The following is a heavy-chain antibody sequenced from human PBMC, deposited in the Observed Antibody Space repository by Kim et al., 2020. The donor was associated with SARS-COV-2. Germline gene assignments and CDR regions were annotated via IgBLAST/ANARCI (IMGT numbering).Heavy chain of an antibody. CDR2: IYYSGST. CDR1: GGSVSSGSYY. J-gene: IGHJ5*02. V-gene: IGHV4-61*01. D-gene: IGHD6-13*01. Sequence: SETLSLTCTVSGGSVSSGSYYWSWIRQPPGKGLEWIGYIYYSGSTNYNPSLKSRVTISVDTSKNQFSLKLSSVTAADTAVYYCARLYSSSWYGARIDPWGQGTLVTVSS. CDR3: ARLYSSSWYGARIDP.